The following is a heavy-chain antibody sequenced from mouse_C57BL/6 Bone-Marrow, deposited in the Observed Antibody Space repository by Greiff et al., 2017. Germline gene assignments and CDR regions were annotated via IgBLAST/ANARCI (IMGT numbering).Heavy chain of an antibody. CDR1: GYTFTSYW. CDR3: ARSIYYGSSFDY. CDR2: IYPGSGST. J-gene: IGHJ2*01. V-gene: IGHV1-55*01. D-gene: IGHD1-1*01. Sequence: QVQLQPPGAELVKPGASVKMSCKASGYTFTSYWITWVKQRPGQGLEWIGDIYPGSGSTNYNEKFKSKATLTVDTSSSTAYMQLSSLTSEDSAVYYCARSIYYGSSFDYWGQGTTLTVSS.